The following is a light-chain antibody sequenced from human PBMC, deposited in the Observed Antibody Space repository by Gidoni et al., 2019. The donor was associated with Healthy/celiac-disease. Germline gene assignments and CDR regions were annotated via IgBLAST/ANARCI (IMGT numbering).Light chain of an antibody. J-gene: IGLJ2*01. CDR1: SSNIGSNT. V-gene: IGLV1-44*01. CDR3: AAWDDSLNGPV. Sequence: QSVLTQPPPASGTPGQRVTISCSGSSSNIGSNTVNWYQQLPGTAPKLLIYRNHPRPSGVPDRFSGSKSGTSASLAISGLQSEDEADYYCAAWDDSLNGPVFGGGTKLTVL. CDR2: RNH.